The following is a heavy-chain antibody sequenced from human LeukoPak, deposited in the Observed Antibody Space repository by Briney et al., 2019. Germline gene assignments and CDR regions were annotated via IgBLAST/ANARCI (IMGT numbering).Heavy chain of an antibody. D-gene: IGHD3-10*01. CDR1: GGSFSGYF. J-gene: IGHJ4*02. CDR2: INHSGST. Sequence: PSETLSLTCAVYGGSFSGYFWSWIRQPPGKGLEWIGEINHSGSTNYNPSLKSRVTISVDTSKNQFSLKLSSVTAADTAVYYCARRLVRGVIVYYFDYWGQGTLVTVSS. V-gene: IGHV4-34*01. CDR3: ARRLVRGVIVYYFDY.